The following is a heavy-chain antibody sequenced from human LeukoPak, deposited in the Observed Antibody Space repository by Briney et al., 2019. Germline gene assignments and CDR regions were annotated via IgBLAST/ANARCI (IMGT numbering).Heavy chain of an antibody. CDR3: AKGLTKSWILGGDYFDY. CDR2: MSSDGSRK. V-gene: IGHV3-30*18. J-gene: IGHJ4*02. CDR1: GFTFSTYG. Sequence: GRSLRLSCAASGFTFSTYGIHWVRQAAGKGLEWDAGMSSDGSRKYSEDAVKGRFTISRDNSKDTLYLHMSDLRSEDTAVYYCAKGLTKSWILGGDYFDYWGQGTLVTVSS. D-gene: IGHD3-3*01.